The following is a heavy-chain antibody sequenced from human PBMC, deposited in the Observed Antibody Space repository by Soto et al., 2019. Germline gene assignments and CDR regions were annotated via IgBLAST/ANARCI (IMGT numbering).Heavy chain of an antibody. CDR3: ARRPRYYMDV. CDR2: INHSENT. V-gene: IGHV4-34*01. D-gene: IGHD2-15*01. J-gene: IGHJ6*03. Sequence: QVQLQQWGAGLLKPSETLSLTCAVYGGSFRGHHWSWIRQPPGKGLEWIGEINHSENTNYNPSLKNRVTISIDTSKNQFSLRLSSVTAADTAVYYCARRPRYYMDVWDKGTTVTVSS. CDR1: GGSFRGHH.